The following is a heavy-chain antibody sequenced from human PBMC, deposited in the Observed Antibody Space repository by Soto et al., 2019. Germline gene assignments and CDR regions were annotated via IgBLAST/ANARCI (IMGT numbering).Heavy chain of an antibody. D-gene: IGHD5-18*01. CDR1: GDTFTSYY. CDR3: ARVYPSDTRYGYVGNNWFDP. CDR2: INPSGGST. Sequence: GASVKVSCEASGDTFTSYYMHWVRQAPGQGLEWMGIINPSGGSTSYAQKFQGRVTMTRDTSTSTVYMELSSLRSEDTAVYYCARVYPSDTRYGYVGNNWFDPWGQGTLVTVSS. V-gene: IGHV1-46*01. J-gene: IGHJ5*02.